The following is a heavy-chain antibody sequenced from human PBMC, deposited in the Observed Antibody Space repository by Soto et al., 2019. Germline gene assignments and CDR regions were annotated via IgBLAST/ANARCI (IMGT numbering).Heavy chain of an antibody. Sequence: SETLSLTCTVSGGSISSGGYYWSWIRQHPGKGLEWIGYIYYSGSTYYNPSLKSRLTISLDTSKNQFSLRLTSATAVDTAVYYCARDSRTPSGGMDVWGQGTTVTVSS. V-gene: IGHV4-30-4*08. CDR1: GGSISSGGYY. CDR2: IYYSGST. J-gene: IGHJ6*02. CDR3: ARDSRTPSGGMDV.